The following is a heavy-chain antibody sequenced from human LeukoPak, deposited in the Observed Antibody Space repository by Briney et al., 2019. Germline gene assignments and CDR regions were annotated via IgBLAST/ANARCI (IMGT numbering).Heavy chain of an antibody. D-gene: IGHD6-19*01. J-gene: IGHJ4*02. CDR2: INHSGST. Sequence: XXLXXIGEINHSGSTNYNPSLKSRVTISVDTSKNQFSLKLSSVTAADTAVYYCARWSSSGWRRLDYWGQGTRVTVSS. CDR3: ARWSSSGWRRLDY. V-gene: IGHV4-34*01.